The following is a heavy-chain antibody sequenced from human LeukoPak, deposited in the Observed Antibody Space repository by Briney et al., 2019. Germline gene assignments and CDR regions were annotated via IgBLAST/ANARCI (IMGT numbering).Heavy chain of an antibody. CDR3: ARGRITMVRGVNTHFDY. V-gene: IGHV4-4*07. J-gene: IGHJ4*02. CDR2: IYTSGST. CDR1: GGSISSYY. Sequence: PSETLSLTCTVSGGSISSYYWSWIRQPAGKGLEWIGRIYTSGSTNYNPSLKSRVTISVDTSKNQFSLKLSSVTAADTAVYYCARGRITMVRGVNTHFDYWGQGTLVTVSS. D-gene: IGHD3-10*01.